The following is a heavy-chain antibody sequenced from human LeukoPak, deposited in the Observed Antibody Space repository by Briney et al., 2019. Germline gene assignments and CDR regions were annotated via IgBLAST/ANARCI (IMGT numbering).Heavy chain of an antibody. J-gene: IGHJ3*02. Sequence: SETLSLTCTVSGDSINSGDYYWSWIRQPPGKGLECIGYIYNSGSTNYNPSLKSRVSISVDTSKNQFSLKLSSVTAADTAVYYCARSAIDAFDIWGQGTMVTVSS. CDR3: ARSAIDAFDI. CDR1: GDSINSGDYY. CDR2: IYNSGST. V-gene: IGHV4-61*08. D-gene: IGHD6-25*01.